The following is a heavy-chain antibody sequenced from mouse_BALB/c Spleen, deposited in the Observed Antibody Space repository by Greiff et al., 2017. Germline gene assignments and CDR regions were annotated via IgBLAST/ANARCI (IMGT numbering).Heavy chain of an antibody. CDR3: ARSTPGYAMDY. CDR2: INPYNDGT. CDR1: GYTFTSYV. J-gene: IGHJ4*01. Sequence: VQLQQSGPELVKPGASVKMSCTASGYTFTSYVMHWVKQKPGQGLEWIGYINPYNDGTKYNAKFKGKATLTSDKSSSTAYMELSSLTSEDAAVYYCARSTPGYAMDYWGQGTSVTVSS. V-gene: IGHV1-14*01.